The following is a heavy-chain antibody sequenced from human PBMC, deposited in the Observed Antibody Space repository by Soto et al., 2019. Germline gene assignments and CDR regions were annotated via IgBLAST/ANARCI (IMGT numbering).Heavy chain of an antibody. V-gene: IGHV4-4*02. J-gene: IGHJ6*02. CDR3: ARDRYYYGSGSYYTYYYYGMDV. Sequence: SETLSLTCAVSGGSISSSNWWSWVRQPPGKGLEWIGEIYHSGSTNYNPSLKSRVTISVDKSKNQFSLKLSSVTAADTAVYYCARDRYYYGSGSYYTYYYYGMDVWGQGTTVTVSS. CDR2: IYHSGST. CDR1: GGSISSSNW. D-gene: IGHD3-10*01.